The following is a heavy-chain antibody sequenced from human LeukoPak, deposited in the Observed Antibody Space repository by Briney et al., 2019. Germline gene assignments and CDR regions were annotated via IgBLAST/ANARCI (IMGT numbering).Heavy chain of an antibody. Sequence: SETLSLTCTVSGGTISSSSYYWSWIRQPAGKGLEWIGRIYTSGSTNYNPSLKSRVTMSVDTSKNQFSLKLSSVTAADTAVYYCARGRRVGTGGAFDIWGQGTMVTVSS. CDR3: ARGRRVGTGGAFDI. CDR1: GGTISSSSYY. D-gene: IGHD1-26*01. V-gene: IGHV4-61*02. CDR2: IYTSGST. J-gene: IGHJ3*02.